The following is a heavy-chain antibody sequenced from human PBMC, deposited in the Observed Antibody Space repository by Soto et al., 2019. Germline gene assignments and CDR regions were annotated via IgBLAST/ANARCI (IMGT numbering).Heavy chain of an antibody. CDR2: INPNSGGT. CDR1: GYTFTGYY. J-gene: IGHJ3*02. CDR3: AREEVGCSGGSCYSSRYAFDI. Sequence: GASVKVSCKASGYTFTGYYMHWVRQAPGQGLEWMGWINPNSGGTNYAQKFQGWVTMTRDMSISTAYMELSRLRSDDTAVYYCAREEVGCSGGSCYSSRYAFDIWGQGTMVTVSS. V-gene: IGHV1-2*04. D-gene: IGHD2-15*01.